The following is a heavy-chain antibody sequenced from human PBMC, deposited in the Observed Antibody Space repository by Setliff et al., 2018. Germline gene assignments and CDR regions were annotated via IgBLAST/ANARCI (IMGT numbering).Heavy chain of an antibody. CDR1: GYSFTDYW. V-gene: IGHV5-51*01. J-gene: IGHJ4*02. Sequence: PGESLKISCKASGYSFTDYWIAWVRQMPGKGLEWMGIIYPSNSNIKYSPSFEAQITFSVDKSITTVYLQWSSLKASDTAIYYCARHRVGNSGYAIPILDFWGQGALVTVSS. CDR2: IYPSNSNI. CDR3: ARHRVGNSGYAIPILDF. D-gene: IGHD5-12*01.